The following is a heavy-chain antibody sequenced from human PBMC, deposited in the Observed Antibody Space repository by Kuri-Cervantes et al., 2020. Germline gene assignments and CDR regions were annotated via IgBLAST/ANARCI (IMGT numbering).Heavy chain of an antibody. J-gene: IGHJ6*02. D-gene: IGHD5-12*01. CDR3: AREVAWSLDIVGIYYYYGMDV. CDR2: ISYDGSNK. Sequence: GESLKISCAASGFTFSSYAMHWVRQAPGKGLEWVAVISYDGSNKYYADSVKGRFTISRDNSKNTLYLQMNSLRAEDTAVYYCAREVAWSLDIVGIYYYYGMDVWDQGTTVTVSS. V-gene: IGHV3-30-3*01. CDR1: GFTFSSYA.